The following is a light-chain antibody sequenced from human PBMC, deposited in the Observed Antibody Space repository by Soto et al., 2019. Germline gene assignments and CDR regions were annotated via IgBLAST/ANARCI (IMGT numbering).Light chain of an antibody. CDR2: GAS. V-gene: IGKV3-20*01. CDR1: QSVSSSD. Sequence: EIVLTQSPGTLSLSPGERATLNCRTSQSVSSSDLAWYQQKNGQAPRLLMYGASSRDTGIPDRFSGIGSGTDFTLTLSRLEPEDFAVYYCQQYDSLPLTFGGGTKVDIK. J-gene: IGKJ4*01. CDR3: QQYDSLPLT.